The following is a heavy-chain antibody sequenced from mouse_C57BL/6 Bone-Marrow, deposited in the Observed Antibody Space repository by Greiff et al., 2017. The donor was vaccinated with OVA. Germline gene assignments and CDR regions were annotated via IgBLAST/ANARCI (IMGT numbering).Heavy chain of an antibody. D-gene: IGHD1-1*01. CDR2: IYPRDGST. J-gene: IGHJ2*01. Sequence: QVHVKQSGPELVKPGASVKLSCKASGYTFTSYDINWVKQRPGQGLEWIGWIYPRDGSTTYNEKFKGKATLTVDTSSSTAYMELHSLTSEDSAVYFCARSGTTVVATEECDYWGQGTTLTDSS. CDR1: GYTFTSYD. V-gene: IGHV1-85*01. CDR3: ARSGTTVVATEECDY.